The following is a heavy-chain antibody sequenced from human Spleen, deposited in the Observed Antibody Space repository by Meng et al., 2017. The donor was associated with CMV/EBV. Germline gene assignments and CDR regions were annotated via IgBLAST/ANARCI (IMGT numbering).Heavy chain of an antibody. V-gene: IGHV3-30*02. Sequence: GGSLRLSCEASGFSFRSYDMHWVRQAPGKGLEWVALIRYDGSNKYYADSVKGRFTISRDNSKNTLYLQMNSLRVEDTAIYYCAKVSGVGAYRPFDFWGQGTLVTVSS. CDR3: AKVSGVGAYRPFDF. CDR1: GFSFRSYD. CDR2: IRYDGSNK. J-gene: IGHJ5*01. D-gene: IGHD1-26*01.